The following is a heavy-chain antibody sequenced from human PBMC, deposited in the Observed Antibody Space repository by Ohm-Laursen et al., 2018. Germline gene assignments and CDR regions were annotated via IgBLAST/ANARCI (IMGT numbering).Heavy chain of an antibody. CDR3: ARGRDYSDSDLEGHFDY. Sequence: SQTLSLTCSVSGGSISSGGYYWSWIRQHPGKGLEWIGYIYYSGSTYHNPSLKSRVTISVDTSKNQFSLKLSSVTAADTAVYYCARGRDYSDSDLEGHFDYWGQGALVTVSS. CDR1: GGSISSGGYY. CDR2: IYYSGST. J-gene: IGHJ4*02. V-gene: IGHV4-31*03. D-gene: IGHD3-22*01.